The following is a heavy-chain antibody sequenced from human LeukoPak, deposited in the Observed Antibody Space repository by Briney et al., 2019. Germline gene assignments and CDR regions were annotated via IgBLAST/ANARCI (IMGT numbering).Heavy chain of an antibody. J-gene: IGHJ4*02. CDR2: IYYSGST. CDR1: GGSISSSSYY. Sequence: KSSETLSLTCTVSGGSISSSSYYWGWIRQPPGKGLEWIGSIYYSGSTYYNPSLKSRVTISVDTSKNQFSLKLSSVTAADTAVYYCARAAIGSDGDFPPHFDYWGQGTLVTVSS. CDR3: ARAAIGSDGDFPPHFDY. V-gene: IGHV4-39*07. D-gene: IGHD4-17*01.